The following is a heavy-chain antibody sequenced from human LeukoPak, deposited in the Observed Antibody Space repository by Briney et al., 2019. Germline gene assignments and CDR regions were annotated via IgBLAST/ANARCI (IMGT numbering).Heavy chain of an antibody. CDR3: ATGTTTLPWFDP. J-gene: IGHJ5*02. Sequence: ASVKVSCKVSGYTLTELSMHWVRQAPGKGLEWMGGFDPEDGETIYAQKFQGRVTMTEDASTDTAYMELSSLRSEDTAVYYCATGTTTLPWFDPWGQGTLVTVSS. CDR2: FDPEDGET. V-gene: IGHV1-24*01. D-gene: IGHD1-1*01. CDR1: GYTLTELS.